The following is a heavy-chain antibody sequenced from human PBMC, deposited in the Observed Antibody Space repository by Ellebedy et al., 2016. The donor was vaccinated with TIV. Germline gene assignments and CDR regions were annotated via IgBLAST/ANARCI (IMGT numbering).Heavy chain of an antibody. D-gene: IGHD3-16*01. V-gene: IGHV3-23*01. CDR3: AKPMGPGGRFDSFDI. CDR2: ITGIGTST. J-gene: IGHJ3*02. Sequence: GESLKISXAASGFTFSNYAMSWVRQAPGKGLEWVAAITGIGTSTYYADSVKGRFTISRDNSKNTLSLQMNSLRADDTAIYYWAKPMGPGGRFDSFDIWGQGTLVTVSS. CDR1: GFTFSNYA.